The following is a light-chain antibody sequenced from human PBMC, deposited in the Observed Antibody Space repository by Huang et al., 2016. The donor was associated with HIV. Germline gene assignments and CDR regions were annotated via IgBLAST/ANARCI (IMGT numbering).Light chain of an antibody. CDR3: QHLYT. Sequence: IQLTQSPSSLSASVGDRVTITCRANQAIGTYLAWYQQKPGKAPELLLNSSSTLRSGVPSRFSGGGSGTDVTLTITSLQHEDFASYSCQHLYTFGGGTKVEIK. J-gene: IGKJ4*01. CDR1: QAIGTY. CDR2: SSS. V-gene: IGKV1-9*01.